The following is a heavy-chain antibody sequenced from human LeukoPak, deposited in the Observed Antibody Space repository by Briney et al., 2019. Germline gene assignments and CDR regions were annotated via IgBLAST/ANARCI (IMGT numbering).Heavy chain of an antibody. V-gene: IGHV1-2*06. CDR2: INPNSGGT. J-gene: IGHJ5*02. Sequence: GASLKASCKASGYTFTGYYMHWVRQTPGQGLEWVGRINPNSGGTNYAQKFQGRVTKSRHTYISTGYMERSGLSYDDTAVYYCARVRDSTYYYDSSGYYPNWFDPWGQGTLVTVSS. CDR3: ARVRDSTYYYDSSGYYPNWFDP. CDR1: GYTFTGYY. D-gene: IGHD3-22*01.